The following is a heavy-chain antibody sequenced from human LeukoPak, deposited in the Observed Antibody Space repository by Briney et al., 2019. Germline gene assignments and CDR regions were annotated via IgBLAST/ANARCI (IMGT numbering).Heavy chain of an antibody. CDR1: GFTFSDAW. Sequence: GGSLRLSCAASGFTFSDAWMSWVRQAPGKGLEWVGRIKSKTDGGTTDYAAPVKGRFTISRDDSENTLYLQMNSLKTEDTAVYYCTRCYADSGSQYYFDYWGQGTLVTVSS. V-gene: IGHV3-15*01. J-gene: IGHJ4*02. CDR2: IKSKTDGGTT. D-gene: IGHD2-2*01. CDR3: TRCYADSGSQYYFDY.